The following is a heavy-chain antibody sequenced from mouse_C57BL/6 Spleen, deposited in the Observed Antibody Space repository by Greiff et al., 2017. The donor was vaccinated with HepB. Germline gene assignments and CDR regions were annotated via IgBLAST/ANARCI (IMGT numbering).Heavy chain of an antibody. Sequence: VQLKQSVAELVRPGASVKLSCTASGFNIKNTYMPWVKQRPEQGLEWIGRIDPANGNTKYAPKFQGKATITADTSSNTAYLQLSSLTSEDTAIYYCAREDYGNYFDVWGTGTTVTVSS. J-gene: IGHJ1*03. V-gene: IGHV14-3*01. CDR2: IDPANGNT. CDR3: AREDYGNYFDV. CDR1: GFNIKNTY. D-gene: IGHD2-1*01.